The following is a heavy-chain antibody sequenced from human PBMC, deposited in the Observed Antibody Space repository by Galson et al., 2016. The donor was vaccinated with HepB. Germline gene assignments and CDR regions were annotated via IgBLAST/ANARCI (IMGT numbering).Heavy chain of an antibody. V-gene: IGHV5-51*01. J-gene: IGHJ5*02. CDR3: ARAPCTNNWFDT. CDR2: IYPGDSDT. Sequence: QSGAEVKKPGESLKISCKDSEDTFGGPWIAWVRQMPEKGLEWMGIIYPGDSDTKYSPSFQGHVTISADKSTRTAYLQWSSLKASDTAIYYCARAPCTNNWFDTWGQGTQVTVSS. CDR1: EDTFGGPW.